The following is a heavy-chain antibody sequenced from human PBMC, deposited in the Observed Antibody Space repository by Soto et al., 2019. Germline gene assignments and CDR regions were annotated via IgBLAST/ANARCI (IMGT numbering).Heavy chain of an antibody. CDR1: GYTFTSYA. CDR2: INAGNGNT. Sequence: GASVKVSCKASGYTFTSYAMHWVRQAPGQRLEWMGWINAGNGNTKYSQKFQGRVTITRDTSARTAYMELSSLRSEDTAVYYCAVTYYDFWSGDIGFDCWGQGTMVTVSS. D-gene: IGHD3-3*01. V-gene: IGHV1-3*01. CDR3: AVTYYDFWSGDIGFDC. J-gene: IGHJ4*02.